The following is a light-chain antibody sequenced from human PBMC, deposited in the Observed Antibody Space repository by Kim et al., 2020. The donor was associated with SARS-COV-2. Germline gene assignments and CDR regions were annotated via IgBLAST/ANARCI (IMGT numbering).Light chain of an antibody. CDR3: QAWDSSTAR. V-gene: IGLV3-1*01. CDR1: KLGDKY. CDR2: QDS. Sequence: SYELTRPPSVSVSPGQTASITCSGDKLGDKYACWYQQKPGQSPVLVIYQDSKRPSGIPERFSGSNSGNTATLTISGTQAMDEADYYCQAWDSSTARFGGGTQLTVL. J-gene: IGLJ2*01.